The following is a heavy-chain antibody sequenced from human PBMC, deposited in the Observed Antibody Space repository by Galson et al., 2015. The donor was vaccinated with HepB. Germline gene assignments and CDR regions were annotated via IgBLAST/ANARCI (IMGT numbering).Heavy chain of an antibody. CDR1: GFTFSSYG. CDR3: AKAYSSGYYPYNWFDP. CDR2: ISYDGSNK. D-gene: IGHD3-22*01. Sequence: SLRLSCAASGFTFSSYGMHWVRQAPGKGLEWVAVISYDGSNKYYADSVKGRFTISRDNSKNTLYLQMNSLRAEDTAVYYCAKAYSSGYYPYNWFDPWGQGTLVTVSS. V-gene: IGHV3-30*18. J-gene: IGHJ5*02.